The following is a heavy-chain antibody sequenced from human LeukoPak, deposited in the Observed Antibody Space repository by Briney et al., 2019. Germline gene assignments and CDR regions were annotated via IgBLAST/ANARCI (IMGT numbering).Heavy chain of an antibody. CDR1: SGSISSSSHY. CDR3: ARCTVLGVGYCSGGSCSPFDY. CDR2: IYYSGST. V-gene: IGHV4-39*01. Sequence: SETLSLTCTVSSGSISSSSHYWGWIRQPPGKGLEWIGSIYYSGSTYYNPSLKSRGTISVDTSTNQFSLKLSSVTAADTAVYYCARCTVLGVGYCSGGSCSPFDYWGQGTLVTVSS. J-gene: IGHJ4*02. D-gene: IGHD2-15*01.